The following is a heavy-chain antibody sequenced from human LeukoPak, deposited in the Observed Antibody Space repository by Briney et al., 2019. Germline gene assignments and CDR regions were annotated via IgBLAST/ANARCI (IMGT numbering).Heavy chain of an antibody. Sequence: HPGGSLRLSCAGSGLTFSSYVMTWVRQAPGKGLEWVSTITGSGGGTYYADSVKGRFTVSRDNSKNTMFLQMNSLRAEDTAVYYCATYNFRQFDYWGQGTLVTVSS. J-gene: IGHJ4*02. D-gene: IGHD1-20*01. CDR1: GLTFSSYV. CDR3: ATYNFRQFDY. CDR2: ITGSGGGT. V-gene: IGHV3-23*01.